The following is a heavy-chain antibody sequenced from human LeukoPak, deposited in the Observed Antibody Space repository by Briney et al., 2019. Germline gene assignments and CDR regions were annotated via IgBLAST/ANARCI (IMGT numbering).Heavy chain of an antibody. V-gene: IGHV3-7*01. J-gene: IGHJ4*02. CDR2: IKQDGTEK. D-gene: IGHD2-2*01. CDR1: GFIFSDYW. Sequence: GGSLRLSCAASGFIFSDYWMTWVRQAPGKGLEWVANIKQDGTEKHYVQSVKGRFTISRDSAKNSLYLQMNSLRAEDTAVYYCARGLSGYASSLGYWGQGTLVTVSS. CDR3: ARGLSGYASSLGY.